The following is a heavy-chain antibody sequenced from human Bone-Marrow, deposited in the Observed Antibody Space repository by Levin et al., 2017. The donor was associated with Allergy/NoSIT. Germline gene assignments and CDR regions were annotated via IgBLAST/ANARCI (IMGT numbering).Heavy chain of an antibody. D-gene: IGHD1-26*01. CDR2: ISGSSNYR. V-gene: IGHV3-21*04. CDR3: AKLGYCRDGSCYEQYWYFHL. J-gene: IGHJ2*01. CDR1: GFSFSTNS. Sequence: KAGGSLRLSCEASGFSFSTNSMTWVRQAPGKGLEWVSAISGSSNYRNYADPVEGRFTISRDNAKNSVYLQMNSLRAEDTAVYYCAKLGYCRDGSCYEQYWYFHLWGRGTLVTVSS.